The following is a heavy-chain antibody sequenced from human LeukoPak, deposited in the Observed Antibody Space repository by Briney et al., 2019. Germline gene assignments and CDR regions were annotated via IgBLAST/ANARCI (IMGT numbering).Heavy chain of an antibody. V-gene: IGHV3-15*01. Sequence: PGGSLRLSCAGSGFTFSSAWMTWVRQIPGKGLEWVGHIKSRTDGGTTDYAAPVKGRFTVSRDDSKNTVYPQMNSLKTEDSAVYFCATEFYSNGYNFWGQGTLVTVSS. J-gene: IGHJ4*02. CDR3: ATEFYSNGYNF. CDR2: IKSRTDGGTT. CDR1: GFTFSSAW. D-gene: IGHD5-24*01.